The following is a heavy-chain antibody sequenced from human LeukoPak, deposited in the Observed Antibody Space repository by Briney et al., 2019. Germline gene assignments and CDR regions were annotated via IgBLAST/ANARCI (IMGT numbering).Heavy chain of an antibody. D-gene: IGHD3-16*01. CDR3: AKARSFGGVSSYFDY. J-gene: IGHJ4*02. CDR1: GFTFDDYA. CDR2: ISWNSGSI. V-gene: IGHV3-9*01. Sequence: GRSLRLSCAASGFTFDDYAMHWVRHAPGKGLEWVSGISWNSGSIGYADSVKGRFTISRDNAKNSLYLQMNSLRAEDTALYYCAKARSFGGVSSYFDYWGQGTLVTVSS.